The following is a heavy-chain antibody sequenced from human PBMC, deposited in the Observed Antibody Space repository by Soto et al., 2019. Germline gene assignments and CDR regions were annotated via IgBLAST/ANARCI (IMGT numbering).Heavy chain of an antibody. J-gene: IGHJ4*02. D-gene: IGHD5-18*01. CDR1: GYTFTDYY. V-gene: IGHV1-18*04. CDR2: ISAYNGNT. CDR3: ARYKQLWLTEADY. Sequence: QVQLMQSGAEVRKPGASVKVSCKASGYTFTDYYMHWVRQAPGQGLEWMGWISAYNGNTNYAQKLQGRVTMTTDTSTSTAYMELRSLRSDDTAVYYCARYKQLWLTEADYWGQGTLVTVSS.